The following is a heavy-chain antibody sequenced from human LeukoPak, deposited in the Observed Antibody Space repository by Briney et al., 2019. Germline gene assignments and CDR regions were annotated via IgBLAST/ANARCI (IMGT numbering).Heavy chain of an antibody. CDR3: ARVAGDYDILTGYYKGAFDI. CDR1: GYTFTSYG. J-gene: IGHJ3*02. V-gene: IGHV1-8*02. CDR2: MNPNSGNT. D-gene: IGHD3-9*01. Sequence: ASVKVSCKASGYTFTSYGISWVRQAPGQGLEWMGWMNPNSGNTGYAQKFQGRVTMTRNTSISTAYMELSRLRSDDTAVYYCARVAGDYDILTGYYKGAFDIWGQGTMVTVSS.